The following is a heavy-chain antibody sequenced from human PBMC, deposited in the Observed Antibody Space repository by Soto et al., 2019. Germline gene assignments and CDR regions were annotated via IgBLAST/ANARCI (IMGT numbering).Heavy chain of an antibody. Sequence: GGSLRLSCAASGFTFSSYWMSWVRQAPGKGLEWVANIKQDGSEKYYVDSVKGRFTISRDNAKNSLYLQMNSLRAEDTAVYCCAGVGPLGYCSGGSCGGAFDIWGQGTMVPVSS. J-gene: IGHJ3*02. CDR1: GFTFSSYW. CDR2: IKQDGSEK. CDR3: AGVGPLGYCSGGSCGGAFDI. D-gene: IGHD2-15*01. V-gene: IGHV3-7*01.